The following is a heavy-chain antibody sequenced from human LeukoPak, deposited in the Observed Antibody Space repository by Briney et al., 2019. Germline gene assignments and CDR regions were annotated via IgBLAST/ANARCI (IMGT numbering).Heavy chain of an antibody. CDR3: ARHKRIWFGDVSYWFDP. CDR1: GGSISSSNW. D-gene: IGHD3-10*01. V-gene: IGHV4-4*02. CDR2: IYHSGST. Sequence: SETLSLTCAVSGGSISSSNWWSWIRQPPGKGLEWIGEIYHSGSTNYNPSLKSRVTISVDTSKNQFSLKLSSVTAADTAVYYCARHKRIWFGDVSYWFDPWGQGTLVTVSS. J-gene: IGHJ5*02.